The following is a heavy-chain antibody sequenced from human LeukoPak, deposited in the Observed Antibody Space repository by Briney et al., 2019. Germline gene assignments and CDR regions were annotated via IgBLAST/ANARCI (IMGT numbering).Heavy chain of an antibody. D-gene: IGHD2-15*01. J-gene: IGHJ4*02. CDR1: GGSFSGYY. Sequence: SSETLSLTCAVYGGSFSGYYWSWIRQPPGKGLEWIGEINHSGSTNYNPSLKSRVTVSLDTSKNQFSLKLSSVTAADTAVYYCARAPGAALDWGQGTLVTVSS. CDR2: INHSGST. V-gene: IGHV4-34*01. CDR3: ARAPGAALD.